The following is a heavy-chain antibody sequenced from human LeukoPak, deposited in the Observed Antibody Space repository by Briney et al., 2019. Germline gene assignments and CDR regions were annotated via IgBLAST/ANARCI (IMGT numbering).Heavy chain of an antibody. CDR1: GGSFSGYY. J-gene: IGHJ4*02. CDR3: ARGPLDSSGWYSPFDY. Sequence: SETLNLTCAVYGGSFSGYYWSWIRQPPGKGLEWIGEINHSGSTNYNPSLKSRVTISVDTSKNQFSLKLRTVTTADTAVYYCARGPLDSSGWYSPFDYWGQGTLVTVSS. V-gene: IGHV4-34*01. D-gene: IGHD6-19*01. CDR2: INHSGST.